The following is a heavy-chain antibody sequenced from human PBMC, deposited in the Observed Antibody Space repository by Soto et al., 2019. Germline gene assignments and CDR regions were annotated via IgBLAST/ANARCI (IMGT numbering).Heavy chain of an antibody. CDR2: NYHSGST. J-gene: IGHJ4*02. V-gene: IGHV4-30-2*01. Sequence: SETLSLTCAVSGGSISSVGSSWSWIRQPPGKGLEWIGYNYHSGSTYYNPSLKSRVTISVDRSKNQFSLKLSSVTAEDTAVYYCAREKLEGDYWGQGTLVTVSS. D-gene: IGHD1-1*01. CDR3: AREKLEGDY. CDR1: GGSISSVGSS.